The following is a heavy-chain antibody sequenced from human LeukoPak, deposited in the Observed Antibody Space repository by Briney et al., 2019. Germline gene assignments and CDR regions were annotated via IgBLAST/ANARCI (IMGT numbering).Heavy chain of an antibody. J-gene: IGHJ4*02. CDR3: ASPMWDTAIHDY. V-gene: IGHV3-74*01. CDR1: GFTFSSHW. CDR2: INSDGSIT. D-gene: IGHD5-18*01. Sequence: PGGSLRLSCAASGFTFSSHWMHWVRQAPGKGLVWVSRINSDGSITSYADSVKGRFTISRDNAKDTLYLQMNSLRAEDAAVYYCASPMWDTAIHDYWGQGTLATVSS.